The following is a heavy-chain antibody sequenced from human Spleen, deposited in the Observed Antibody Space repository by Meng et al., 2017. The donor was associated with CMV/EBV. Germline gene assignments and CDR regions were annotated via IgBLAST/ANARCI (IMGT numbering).Heavy chain of an antibody. CDR2: INPNSGDT. V-gene: IGHV1-2*02. CDR3: TRDAHLTTVTPNWFDP. D-gene: IGHD4-17*01. J-gene: IGHJ5*02. Sequence: QGHLVQSGPELRRPGASVKVSCKASEDTFTDYYMHWVRQAPGQGLEWMGCINPNSGDTNYAQKFQGRVTMTRDTSISTAYMELSRLRSDDTAVYYCTRDAHLTTVTPNWFDPWGQGTLVTVSS. CDR1: EDTFTDYY.